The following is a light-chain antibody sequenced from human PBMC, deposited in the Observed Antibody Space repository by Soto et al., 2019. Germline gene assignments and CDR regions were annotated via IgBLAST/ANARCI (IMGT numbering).Light chain of an antibody. CDR1: SSDVGTYNL. CDR3: CSYAGSWV. V-gene: IGLV2-23*01. CDR2: EGS. J-gene: IGLJ3*02. Sequence: QSALTQPASVSGSPGQSITISCTGTSSDVGTYNLVSWYQQHQGKAPKLMIYEGSKRPSGVSNRFSVSKSGNTASLTISGLQAEDEADYFCCSYAGSWVFGGGTKVTVL.